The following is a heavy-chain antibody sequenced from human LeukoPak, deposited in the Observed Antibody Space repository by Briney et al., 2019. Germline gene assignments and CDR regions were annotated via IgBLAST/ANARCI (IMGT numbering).Heavy chain of an antibody. Sequence: DSVKGRFTISRDNSKNTLYLQMTSLRAEDTAVYYCAKSLRGFSYGYFDYWGQGTLVTVSS. J-gene: IGHJ4*02. CDR3: AKSLRGFSYGYFDY. V-gene: IGHV3-23*01. D-gene: IGHD5-18*01.